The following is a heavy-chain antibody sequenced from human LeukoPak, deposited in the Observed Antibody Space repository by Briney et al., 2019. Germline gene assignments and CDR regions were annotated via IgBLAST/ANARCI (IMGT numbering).Heavy chain of an antibody. D-gene: IGHD3-16*01. J-gene: IGHJ6*04. CDR2: INHSGST. V-gene: IGHV4-34*01. CDR1: GGSFSGYY. CDR3: ARALRLGEFLPDYYYGMDV. Sequence: SETLSLTCAVYGGSFSGYYWSWIRQPPGKGLEWIGEINHSGSTNYNPSLKSRVTISVDTSKNQFSLKLSSVTAADTAVYYCARALRLGEFLPDYYYGMDVWGKGTTVTVSS.